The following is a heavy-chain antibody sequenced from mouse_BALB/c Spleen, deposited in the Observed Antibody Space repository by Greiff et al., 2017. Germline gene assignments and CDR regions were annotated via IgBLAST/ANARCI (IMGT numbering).Heavy chain of an antibody. CDR2: ISNGGGST. CDR3: ARDRNYLDY. V-gene: IGHV5-12-2*01. CDR1: GFTFSSYT. J-gene: IGHJ2*01. Sequence: DVKLVESGGGLVQPGGSLKLSCAASGFTFSSYTMSWVRQTPEKRLEWVAYISNGGGSTYYPDTVKGRFTISRDNAKNTLYLQMSSLKSEDTAMYYCARDRNYLDYWGQGTTLTVSS.